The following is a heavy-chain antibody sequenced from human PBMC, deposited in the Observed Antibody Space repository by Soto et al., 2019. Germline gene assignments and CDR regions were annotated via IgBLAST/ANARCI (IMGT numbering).Heavy chain of an antibody. J-gene: IGHJ6*03. CDR1: GFIFSDYY. CDR2: ISSSGSSI. Sequence: PGGSLRLSCAASGFIFSDYYMSWIRQAPGKGLEWVSYISSSGSSIYYADSVKGRFTISRDNAKNSLYLQMDSLRAEDTAVYYCARDFGSYAPGHYYYYMDVWGKGTTVTVSS. D-gene: IGHD1-26*01. CDR3: ARDFGSYAPGHYYYYMDV. V-gene: IGHV3-11*01.